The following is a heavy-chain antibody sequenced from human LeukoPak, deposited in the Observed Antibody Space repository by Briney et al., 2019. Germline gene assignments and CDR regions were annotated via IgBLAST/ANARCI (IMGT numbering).Heavy chain of an antibody. CDR1: GYTFTNDG. D-gene: IGHD3-3*02. J-gene: IGHJ5*02. CDR3: ARNSPRDIAGRQFLPGVLALLSQCDNCFDP. V-gene: IGHV1-18*04. CDR2: INTYNGNT. Sequence: ASVKVSCKASGYTFTNDGISWVRQAPGQGLEWMGWINTYNGNTNYAQKFQGRVTMTTDTSTSTAYMELRSLRSDDTAVYYCARNSPRDIAGRQFLPGVLALLSQCDNCFDPWGQGTLVSVSS.